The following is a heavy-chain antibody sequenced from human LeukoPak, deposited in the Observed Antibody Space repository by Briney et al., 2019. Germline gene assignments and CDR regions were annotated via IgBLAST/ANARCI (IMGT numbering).Heavy chain of an antibody. CDR3: ARGYYYDSSGYYYVDDGDYFDY. CDR1: GLTFSSYA. J-gene: IGHJ4*02. V-gene: IGHV3-33*08. Sequence: GGSLRLSCAASGLTFSSYAMHWVRQAPGKGLEWVAVIWYDGSNKYYADSVKGRFTISRDNSKNTLYLQMNSLRAEDTAVYYCARGYYYDSSGYYYVDDGDYFDYWGQGTLVTVSS. D-gene: IGHD3-22*01. CDR2: IWYDGSNK.